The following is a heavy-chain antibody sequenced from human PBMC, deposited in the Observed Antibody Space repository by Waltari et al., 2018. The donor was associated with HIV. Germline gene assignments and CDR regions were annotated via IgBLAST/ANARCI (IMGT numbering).Heavy chain of an antibody. CDR1: GYSFSTHW. J-gene: IGHJ3*01. CDR2: IYPGDSDI. D-gene: IGHD2-8*02. Sequence: EVPLAQAGPAVKKPGESLEISCKGLGYSFSTHWHGRGRQMHGKGLECMGIIYPGDSDIRYSLSFEGQVIISADKSINAAYLQWKFVKASDTAMYYCARLGRGHCTRASSPRPFDVWGQGTMVTVSS. V-gene: IGHV5-51*01. CDR3: ARLGRGHCTRASSPRPFDV.